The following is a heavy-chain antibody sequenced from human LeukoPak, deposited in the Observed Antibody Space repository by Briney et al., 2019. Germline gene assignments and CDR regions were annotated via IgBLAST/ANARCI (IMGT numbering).Heavy chain of an antibody. Sequence: PSETLSLTCTVSGGSISSGDYYWGWIRQPPGKGLEWIGYIYYSGSTYYNPSLKSRVTISVDTSKNQFSLKLSSVTAADTAVYYCARAPEVVAFDIWGQGTMVTVSS. J-gene: IGHJ3*02. V-gene: IGHV4-30-4*08. CDR3: ARAPEVVAFDI. CDR1: GGSISSGDYY. CDR2: IYYSGST.